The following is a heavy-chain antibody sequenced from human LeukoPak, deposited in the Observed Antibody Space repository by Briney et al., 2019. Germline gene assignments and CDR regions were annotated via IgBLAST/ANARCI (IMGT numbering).Heavy chain of an antibody. J-gene: IGHJ3*02. Sequence: HPGGSLRLSCVASGFTFSTYSMSWVRQAPGKGLEWVSNISSSSSAIYYADSVKGRFAISRDNAKNSVYLQMSSLRAEDTAVYFCARLILWETSNAFDIWGQGTMVTVSS. D-gene: IGHD1-26*01. CDR3: ARLILWETSNAFDI. CDR1: GFTFSTYS. V-gene: IGHV3-48*04. CDR2: ISSSSSAI.